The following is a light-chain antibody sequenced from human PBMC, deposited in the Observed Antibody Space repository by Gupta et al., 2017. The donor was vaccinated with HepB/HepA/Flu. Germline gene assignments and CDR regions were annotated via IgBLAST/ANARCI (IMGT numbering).Light chain of an antibody. Sequence: LNQPPSASGTPGQRVTISCSGSSSNLGSNYVSWYQQLPGTAPKLLIYRNDQRPSGVPDRFSGSKSGTSASLAISGLRSEDEAEYYCAAWEGSLRPVLFGGGTKLTVL. CDR3: AAWEGSLRPVL. V-gene: IGLV1-47*01. CDR2: RND. CDR1: SSNLGSNY. J-gene: IGLJ2*01.